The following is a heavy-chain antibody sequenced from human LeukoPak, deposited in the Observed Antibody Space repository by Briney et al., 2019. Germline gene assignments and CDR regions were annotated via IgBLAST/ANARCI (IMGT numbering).Heavy chain of an antibody. CDR2: IYYSGST. J-gene: IGHJ4*02. CDR1: GGSISSSSYY. V-gene: IGHV4-39*07. D-gene: IGHD4-17*01. Sequence: SETLSLTCTVSGGSISSSSYYWGWIRQPPGKGLEWIGSIYYSGSTYYNPSLKSRVTISVDTSKNQFSLKLSSVTAADTAVYYCARDDDYGDYGEYWGQGTLVTVPS. CDR3: ARDDDYGDYGEY.